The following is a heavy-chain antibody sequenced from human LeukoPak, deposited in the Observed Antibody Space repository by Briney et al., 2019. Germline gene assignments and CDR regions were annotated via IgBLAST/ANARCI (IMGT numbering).Heavy chain of an antibody. Sequence: GGSLRLSCAASGFTFDDYGMSWVRQAPGKGLEWVSGINWNGGSTGYADSVKGRFTISRDNAKNSLYLQMNSLRAEDTALYYCAREQLGATIRTPPPFDYWGQGTLVTVSS. V-gene: IGHV3-20*04. D-gene: IGHD1-26*01. CDR3: AREQLGATIRTPPPFDY. CDR2: INWNGGST. CDR1: GFTFDDYG. J-gene: IGHJ4*02.